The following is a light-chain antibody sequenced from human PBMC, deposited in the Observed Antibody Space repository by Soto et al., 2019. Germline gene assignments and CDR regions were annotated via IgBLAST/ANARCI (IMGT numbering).Light chain of an antibody. CDR2: GAS. CDR3: QQYVSSPPVT. Sequence: EIGLTQSPCTLSLSPGERATLSCRASQSVSSSYLAWYQQKPGQAPRRLIYGASSRATGIPDRFSGSGSGTGFTLTISRLEPEDLAVYCCQQYVSSPPVTFGQGTKLESK. J-gene: IGKJ2*01. CDR1: QSVSSSY. V-gene: IGKV3-20*01.